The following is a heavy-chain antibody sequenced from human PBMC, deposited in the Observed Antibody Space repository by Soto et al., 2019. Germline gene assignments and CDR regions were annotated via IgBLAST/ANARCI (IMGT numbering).Heavy chain of an antibody. V-gene: IGHV3-33*01. Sequence: QVQLEESGGGVVQPGRSLRLSCEASGFTFNTYSMHWVRQPPDKGLEGLAAIWYDGTQKYYADSVKGRFIISRDNSKKKLYLEMNSLRAEDTAVYYCARAGGTTVTGLWHFDSWGQGTLVTVSS. J-gene: IGHJ4*02. CDR2: IWYDGTQK. CDR3: ARAGGTTVTGLWHFDS. D-gene: IGHD4-17*01. CDR1: GFTFNTYS.